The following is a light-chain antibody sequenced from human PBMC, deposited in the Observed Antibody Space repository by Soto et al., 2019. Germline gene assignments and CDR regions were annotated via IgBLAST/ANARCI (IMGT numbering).Light chain of an antibody. CDR3: QQYGRSPT. V-gene: IGKV3-11*01. J-gene: IGKJ5*01. Sequence: EIVLTQSPATLSLSPGERATLYCRASQSVSSYLAWYQQKPGQAPRLLIYDASNRAPGIPARFSGSGSGTDFTLTISSLEPEDFAVYYCQQYGRSPTFGQGTRLEIK. CDR2: DAS. CDR1: QSVSSY.